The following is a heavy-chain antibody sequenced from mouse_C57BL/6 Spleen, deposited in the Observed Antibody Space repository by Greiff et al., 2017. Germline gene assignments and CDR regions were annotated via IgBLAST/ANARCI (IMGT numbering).Heavy chain of an antibody. CDR2: IDPEDGDT. V-gene: IGHV14-1*01. J-gene: IGHJ4*01. CDR1: GFNIKDYY. Sequence: EVQLQQSGAELVRPGASVKLSCTASGFNIKDYYMHWVKQRPEQGLEWIGRIDPEDGDTEYAPKFQGKATMTADTSSNTAYLQLSSLTSEDTAVYYCTTRMFTTDYAMDYWGQGTSVTVSS. D-gene: IGHD2-2*01. CDR3: TTRMFTTDYAMDY.